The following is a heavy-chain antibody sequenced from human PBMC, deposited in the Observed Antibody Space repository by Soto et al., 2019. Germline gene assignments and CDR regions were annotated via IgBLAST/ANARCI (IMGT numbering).Heavy chain of an antibody. CDR3: ARGIVLVPAANLGYYYYYGMDV. V-gene: IGHV1-8*02. CDR2: MNPNSGNT. D-gene: IGHD2-2*01. J-gene: IGHJ6*02. Sequence: ASVKVSCKASGGTFSSYAISWVRQAPGQGLEWMGWMNPNSGNTGYAQKFQGRVTMTRNTSISTAYMELSSLRSEDTAVYYCARGIVLVPAANLGYYYYYGMDVWGQGTTVTVSS. CDR1: GGTFSSYA.